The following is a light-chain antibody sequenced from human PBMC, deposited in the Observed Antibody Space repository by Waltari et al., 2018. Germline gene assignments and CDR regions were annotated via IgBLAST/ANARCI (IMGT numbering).Light chain of an antibody. CDR1: SSDIGSSNV. V-gene: IGLV2-23*02. CDR3: SSYAGSVV. Sequence: QSALTQPASVSGSRGQSITISCTGSSSDIGSSNVVSWYQHHPGKAPKLLIYGVNNRPSGVSNRFSGSKSGNTASLTISGLQAEDEADYYCSSYAGSVVSGGGTKLTVL. CDR2: GVN. J-gene: IGLJ3*02.